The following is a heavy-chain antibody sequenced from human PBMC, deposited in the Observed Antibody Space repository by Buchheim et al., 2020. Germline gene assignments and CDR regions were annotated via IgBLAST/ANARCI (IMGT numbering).Heavy chain of an antibody. CDR2: IYHSGST. D-gene: IGHD6-13*01. J-gene: IGHJ6*02. Sequence: QVQLQESGPGLVKPSGTLSLTCAVSGGSISSSNWWSWVRQPPGKGLEWIGEIYHSGSTNYNPSLKSRVTISVDKSKNKFSLKLSSVTAADTAVYYCARDIGYSSSWLPHYYYYGMDVWGQGTT. CDR1: GGSISSSNW. CDR3: ARDIGYSSSWLPHYYYYGMDV. V-gene: IGHV4-4*02.